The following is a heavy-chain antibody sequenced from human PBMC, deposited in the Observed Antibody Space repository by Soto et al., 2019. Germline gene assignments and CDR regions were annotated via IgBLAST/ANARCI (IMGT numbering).Heavy chain of an antibody. CDR3: ARDWMSCSGGSCYSVWYFDL. J-gene: IGHJ2*01. CDR1: GFTFSSYS. CDR2: ISSSSSTI. D-gene: IGHD2-15*01. Sequence: GGSLRLSCAASGFTFSSYSMNWVRQAPGKGLEWVSYISSSSSTIYYADSVKGRFTISRDNAKNSLYLQMNSLRDEDTAVYYCARDWMSCSGGSCYSVWYFDLWGRGTLVTVSS. V-gene: IGHV3-48*02.